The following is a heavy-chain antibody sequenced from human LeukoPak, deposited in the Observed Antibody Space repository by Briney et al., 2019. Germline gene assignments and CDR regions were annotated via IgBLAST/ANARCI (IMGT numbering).Heavy chain of an antibody. V-gene: IGHV1-2*02. J-gene: IGHJ5*02. CDR3: ARVSSWYGDLRDWFDP. CDR2: INPNSGGT. CDR1: GYTFTGYY. Sequence: ASVTVSCKAFGYTFTGYYMHWVRQAPGQGLEWMGWINPNSGGTNYAQKFQGRVTMTRDTSISTAYMELSRLRSDDTAVYYCARVSSWYGDLRDWFDPWGQGTLVTVSS. D-gene: IGHD6-13*01.